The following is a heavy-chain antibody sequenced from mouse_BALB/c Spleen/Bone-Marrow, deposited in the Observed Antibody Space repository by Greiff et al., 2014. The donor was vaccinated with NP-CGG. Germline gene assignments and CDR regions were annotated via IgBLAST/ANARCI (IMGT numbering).Heavy chain of an antibody. CDR3: ARDGDYDEGYAMDY. Sequence: QVQLKESGAELVRPGTSVKVSRKASGYAFTNYLIEWVKQRPGQGLERIGVINPGSGGTNYNEKFKGKATLTADKSSSTAYMQLSSLTSDDSAVYFCARDGDYDEGYAMDYWGQGTPVTVSS. J-gene: IGHJ4*01. D-gene: IGHD2-4*01. CDR1: GYAFTNYL. V-gene: IGHV1-54*01. CDR2: INPGSGGT.